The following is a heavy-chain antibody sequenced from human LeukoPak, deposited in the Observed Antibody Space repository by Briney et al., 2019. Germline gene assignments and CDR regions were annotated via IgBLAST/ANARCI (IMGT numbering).Heavy chain of an antibody. CDR1: GYTLTELS. J-gene: IGHJ4*02. CDR2: FDPEDGET. CDR3: ATSPIFGVSRGDY. D-gene: IGHD3-3*01. V-gene: IGHV1-24*01. Sequence: ASVKVSCKVSGYTLTELSMDWVRQATGKGLEWMGGFDPEDGETIYAQKFQGRVTMTEDTSTDTAYMELSSLRSEDTAVYYCATSPIFGVSRGDYWGQGTLVTVSS.